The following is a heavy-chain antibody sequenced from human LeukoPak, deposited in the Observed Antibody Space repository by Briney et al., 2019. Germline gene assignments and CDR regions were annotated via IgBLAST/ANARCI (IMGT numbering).Heavy chain of an antibody. CDR2: IRGSGGST. D-gene: IGHD3-10*01. CDR1: GFTFSSYA. V-gene: IGHV3-23*01. CDR3: AKVEKWLGSGRGWFDP. Sequence: GGSLRLSCAASGFTFSSYAMSWVRQAPGKGLEWVSDIRGSGGSTYYADSVKGRFTISRDNSKNTLYLQMNSLRAEDTAVYYCAKVEKWLGSGRGWFDPWGQGTLVTVSS. J-gene: IGHJ5*02.